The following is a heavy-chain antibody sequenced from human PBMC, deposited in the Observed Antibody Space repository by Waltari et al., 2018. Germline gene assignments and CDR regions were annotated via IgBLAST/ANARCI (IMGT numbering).Heavy chain of an antibody. CDR2: IFHTGSS. CDR3: AKSQADYVDYYGMAV. CDR1: GASISRGNW. V-gene: IGHV4-4*02. Sequence: QVQLQESGPRLVKPSETTSLTCAVPGASISRGNWWSWVRKSPEKGLEWIGEIFHTGSSIYNPSLESRVTISVDKSNNQFSLNLKSVTAADTAVYYCAKSQADYVDYYGMAVWGQGTTVTVSS. D-gene: IGHD4-17*01. J-gene: IGHJ6*02.